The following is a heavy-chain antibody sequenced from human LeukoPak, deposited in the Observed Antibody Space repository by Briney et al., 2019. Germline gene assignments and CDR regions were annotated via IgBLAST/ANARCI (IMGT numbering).Heavy chain of an antibody. Sequence: PGRSLRLSCAASGFTFDDYAMHWVRQAPGKGLEWVSGISWNSGSIGYADSVKGRFTISRDNAKNSLYLQMNSLRAEDTALYYCAKAPVRTMVTRPPDYWGQGTLVTVSS. D-gene: IGHD4-23*01. J-gene: IGHJ4*02. CDR1: GFTFDDYA. V-gene: IGHV3-9*01. CDR2: ISWNSGSI. CDR3: AKAPVRTMVTRPPDY.